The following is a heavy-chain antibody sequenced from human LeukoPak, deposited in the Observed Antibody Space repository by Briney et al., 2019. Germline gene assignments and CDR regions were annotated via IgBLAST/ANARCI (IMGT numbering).Heavy chain of an antibody. Sequence: SETLSLTCTVSGGSISSYYWSWLRQPPGKGLEWIGYIYYSGSTNYNPSLKSRVTISVDTSKNQFSLKLSSVTAADTAVYYCARGPDYDILTGYYGMDVWGQGTTVTVSS. J-gene: IGHJ6*02. D-gene: IGHD3-9*01. CDR1: GGSISSYY. CDR3: ARGPDYDILTGYYGMDV. V-gene: IGHV4-59*01. CDR2: IYYSGST.